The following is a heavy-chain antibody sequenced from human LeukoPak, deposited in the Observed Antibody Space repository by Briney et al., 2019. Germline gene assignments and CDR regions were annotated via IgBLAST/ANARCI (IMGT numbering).Heavy chain of an antibody. Sequence: GGSLRLSCEASGFTFGSYAMYWVRQAPGKGLEWVAGIFGSGGSPHYADSVKGRLTISRDNSQNTVYLHINSLRAEDTAVYYCGKTTVGYSSGQKPAWPVDYWGQGTLVTVSS. V-gene: IGHV3-23*01. D-gene: IGHD5-18*01. CDR2: IFGSGGSP. J-gene: IGHJ4*02. CDR1: GFTFGSYA. CDR3: GKTTVGYSSGQKPAWPVDY.